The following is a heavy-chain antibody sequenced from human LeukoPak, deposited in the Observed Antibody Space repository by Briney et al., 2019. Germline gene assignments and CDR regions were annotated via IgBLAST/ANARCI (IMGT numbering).Heavy chain of an antibody. CDR3: AREFSSKLEWLAYVTGDDAFDV. J-gene: IGHJ3*01. V-gene: IGHV1-2*02. D-gene: IGHD3-3*01. Sequence: ASVNVSCKAFGYSFTGYHLHWVRQAPRQGLEGMGWVNPKTGGTNYARKFQGRVTMTRDTSINTVNMELSRLTSDDTAVYYCAREFSSKLEWLAYVTGDDAFDVWGQGTMITVS. CDR1: GYSFTGYH. CDR2: VNPKTGGT.